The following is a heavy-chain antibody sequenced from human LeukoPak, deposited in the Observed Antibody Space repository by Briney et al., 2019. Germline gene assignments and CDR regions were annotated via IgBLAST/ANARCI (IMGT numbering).Heavy chain of an antibody. J-gene: IGHJ4*02. Sequence: GESLKISCKGSEYGFATYWIGWVRQMPGQGLEWMGIIFPGDSDTRYSPSFQGQVTISADKSISTAYLQWSSLKVSDTAIYYCASEYCSGGNCYFDYWGQGTLVTVSS. CDR2: IFPGDSDT. V-gene: IGHV5-51*01. CDR3: ASEYCSGGNCYFDY. CDR1: EYGFATYW. D-gene: IGHD2-15*01.